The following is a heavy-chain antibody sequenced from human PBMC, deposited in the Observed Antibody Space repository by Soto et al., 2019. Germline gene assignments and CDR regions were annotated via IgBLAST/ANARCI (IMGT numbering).Heavy chain of an antibody. V-gene: IGHV1-69*01. D-gene: IGHD3-22*01. J-gene: IGHJ4*02. CDR1: GGTFSRHA. CDR2: IIPIFGTA. CDR3: ARGWGYDSNDYYYAY. Sequence: QVQLVQSGAEVRKPGSSVKVSCKASGGTFSRHAISWVRQAPGQVLDWMGGIIPIFGTANHAQKFQGRVTIIADESTSTVYMELSSLRSEDTAMYYCARGWGYDSNDYYYAYWGQGTLVIVSS.